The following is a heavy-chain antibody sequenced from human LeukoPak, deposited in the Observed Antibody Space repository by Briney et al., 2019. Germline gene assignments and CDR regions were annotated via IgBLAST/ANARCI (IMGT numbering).Heavy chain of an antibody. Sequence: ASVKVSCKASGYTFTDFYMHWVRQAPGQGLEWMGWINPNSGGTNYAQKFQGRVTMTRDTSISTACMEVSRLRSDDTAVYYGAREAGDNAFDIWGQGTMVTVSS. D-gene: IGHD2-21*01. J-gene: IGHJ3*02. V-gene: IGHV1-2*02. CDR1: GYTFTDFY. CDR3: AREAGDNAFDI. CDR2: INPNSGGT.